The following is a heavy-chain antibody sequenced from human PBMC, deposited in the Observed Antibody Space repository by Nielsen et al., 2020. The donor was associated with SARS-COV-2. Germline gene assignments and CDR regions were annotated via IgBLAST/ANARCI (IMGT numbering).Heavy chain of an antibody. CDR3: TADRGYSYY. Sequence: GESLKISCAASGFSFTYYTMNWIRQAPGQGLEWVSSISSDSTYISYADSVQGRFAISRDNAKNSLYLQMNNLRAGDTAVYYCTADRGYSYYWGHGTLVAVSS. V-gene: IGHV3-21*01. CDR1: GFSFTYYT. D-gene: IGHD5-18*01. CDR2: ISSDSTYI. J-gene: IGHJ4*01.